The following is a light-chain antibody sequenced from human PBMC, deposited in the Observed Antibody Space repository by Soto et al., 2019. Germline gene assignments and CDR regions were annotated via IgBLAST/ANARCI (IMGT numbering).Light chain of an antibody. CDR2: DVT. J-gene: IGLJ3*02. Sequence: QSVLTQPRSVSGSPGQSVTISCTGTSSDVGGYNFVSWYQQHPGKAPKLMIYDVTKRPSGVPDRFSGSKSGNTASLTISGLQADDEAEYYCCSYAGTYTWVFGGGTKLTVL. CDR3: CSYAGTYTWV. V-gene: IGLV2-11*01. CDR1: SSDVGGYNF.